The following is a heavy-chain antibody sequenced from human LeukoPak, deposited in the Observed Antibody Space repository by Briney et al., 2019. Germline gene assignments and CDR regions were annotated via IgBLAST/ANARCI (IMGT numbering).Heavy chain of an antibody. V-gene: IGHV3-48*02. CDR1: GFTFSIYD. CDR3: VRENIVVVTAIRDAFDI. CDR2: ISVGSSALFYADARRSSTI. Sequence: GGSLRLSCVASGFTFSIYDMNWVRQAPGKGLEWVSYISVGSSALFYADARRSSTIYYAESVRGRFTISRDNAKNSLYLQMNSLTDEDTAVYYCVRENIVVVTAIRDAFDIWGQGTMVTVSS. D-gene: IGHD2-21*02. J-gene: IGHJ3*02.